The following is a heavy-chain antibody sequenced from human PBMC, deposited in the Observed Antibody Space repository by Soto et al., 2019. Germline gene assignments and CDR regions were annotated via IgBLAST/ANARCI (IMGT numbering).Heavy chain of an antibody. V-gene: IGHV1-69*08. CDR3: ARELKWFDP. J-gene: IGHJ5*02. CDR2: IIPILGIP. CDR1: GGTFSSYT. Sequence: QVQLVQSGAEVKKPGSSVKVSCKASGGTFSSYTVSWVRQAPGPGFEWMGRIIPILGIPNYAQKFQDRVTITADKSTSTVYMELSSLRSADTAVYYCARELKWFDPWGQGTLVTVSS.